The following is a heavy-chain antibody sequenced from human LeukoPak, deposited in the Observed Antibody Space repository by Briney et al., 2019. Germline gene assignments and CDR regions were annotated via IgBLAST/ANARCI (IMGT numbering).Heavy chain of an antibody. Sequence: SETLSLTCTVSGYSISSGNYYWSWIRQPPGKGLEWIEYIYYSGSTYYNPSLKSRLTISEDTSKNQFSLKLSSVTAADTAVYYCVRGCSSNFFDFWGQGTLVTVSS. CDR2: IYYSGST. V-gene: IGHV4-30-4*08. CDR1: GYSISSGNYY. CDR3: VRGCSSNFFDF. D-gene: IGHD6-13*01. J-gene: IGHJ4*02.